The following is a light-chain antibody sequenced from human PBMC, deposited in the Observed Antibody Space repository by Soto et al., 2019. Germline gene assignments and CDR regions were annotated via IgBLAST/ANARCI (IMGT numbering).Light chain of an antibody. J-gene: IGLJ1*01. V-gene: IGLV1-40*01. CDR3: QSYDSSLRV. Sequence: QSALTQPPSVSGAPGQRVTLSCTGSGSNIGAGYDVHWYQQLPGTAPKLLIYGNSNRPSGVPDRFSGSKSGTSASLAITGLQAEDEADYYCQSYDSSLRVFGTGTKVTVL. CDR1: GSNIGAGYD. CDR2: GNS.